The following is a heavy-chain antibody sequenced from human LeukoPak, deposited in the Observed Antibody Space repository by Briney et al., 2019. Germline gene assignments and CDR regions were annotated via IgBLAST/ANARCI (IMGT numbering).Heavy chain of an antibody. D-gene: IGHD2-2*03. V-gene: IGHV1-69*05. CDR2: IIPIFGTA. CDR1: GGTFSSYA. CDR3: ARALDIVVLAPGY. Sequence: ASVKVSCKASGGTFSSYAISWVRQAPGQGLEWMGGIIPIFGTANYAQKFQGRVTITTDESTSIAYMELSSLRSEDTAVYYCARALDIVVLAPGYWGQGTLVTVSS. J-gene: IGHJ4*02.